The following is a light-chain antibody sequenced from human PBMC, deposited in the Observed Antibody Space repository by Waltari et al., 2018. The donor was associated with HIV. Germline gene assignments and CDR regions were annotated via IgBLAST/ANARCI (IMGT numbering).Light chain of an antibody. V-gene: IGKV1-39*01. CDR3: QQSYGAPFT. Sequence: IQMTQSPSAPSASVGDTVTITCRASQKINRYLNWYQKKVGEHPKLLVYGGSSLQRGVPARSRGSGSGSEYILTISNLQSDDFATYFCQQSYGAPFTFGPGSTL. J-gene: IGKJ3*01. CDR2: GGS. CDR1: QKINRY.